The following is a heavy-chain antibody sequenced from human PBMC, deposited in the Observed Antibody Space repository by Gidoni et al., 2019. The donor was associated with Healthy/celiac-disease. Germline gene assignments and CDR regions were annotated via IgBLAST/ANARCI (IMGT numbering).Heavy chain of an antibody. CDR1: GGSISSYY. D-gene: IGHD1-26*01. J-gene: IGHJ2*01. V-gene: IGHV4-4*07. CDR3: ASSTPRGSYYWYFDL. Sequence: QVQLQESGPGLVKPSETLSLTCTVSGGSISSYYWSWIRQPAGKGLEWIGRIYTSGSPNYNPSLKSRVTMSVDTSKNQFSLKLSSVTAADTAVYYCASSTPRGSYYWYFDLWGRGTLVTVSS. CDR2: IYTSGSP.